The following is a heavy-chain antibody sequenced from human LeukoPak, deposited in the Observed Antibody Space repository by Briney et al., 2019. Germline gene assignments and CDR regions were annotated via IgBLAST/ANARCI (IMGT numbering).Heavy chain of an antibody. D-gene: IGHD2-2*01. CDR3: ARPHIVVVPAAILDHDAFDI. Sequence: PGGSMRLSCVPSGFTFSSYVMHWVRQAPGKGLEWVANIKQDGSEKYYVDSVKGRFTISRDNAKNSLYLQMNSLRAEDTAVYYCARPHIVVVPAAILDHDAFDIWGQGTMVTVSS. J-gene: IGHJ3*02. CDR2: IKQDGSEK. CDR1: GFTFSSYV. V-gene: IGHV3-7*01.